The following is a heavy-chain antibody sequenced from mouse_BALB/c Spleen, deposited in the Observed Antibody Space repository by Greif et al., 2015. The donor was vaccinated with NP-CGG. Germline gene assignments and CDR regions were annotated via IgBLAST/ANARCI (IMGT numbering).Heavy chain of an antibody. D-gene: IGHD1-1*01. Sequence: VQLKQSGPELVKPGASVKMSCKASGYTFTSYVMHWVKQKPGQGLEWTGYINPYNDGTKYNEKFKGKATLTPDKSSSTAYMELSSLTSEDSAVYYCARDYYGNRYYAMDYWGQGASVTVSS. J-gene: IGHJ4*01. CDR3: ARDYYGNRYYAMDY. CDR2: INPYNDGT. CDR1: GYTFTSYV. V-gene: IGHV1-14*01.